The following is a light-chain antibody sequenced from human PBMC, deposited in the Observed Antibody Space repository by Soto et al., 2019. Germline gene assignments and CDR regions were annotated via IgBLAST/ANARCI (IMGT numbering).Light chain of an antibody. CDR1: SSNIGNNN. V-gene: IGLV1-47*02. CDR3: CSYTGGNTPYV. Sequence: QSVLTQPPSASATPGQRVTISCSGSSSNIGNNNAYWYQHVPGTAPKLIIHHNTLRPSWVPDRFSGSKSGTSASLAISGLRAEDEADYYCCSYTGGNTPYVFGLGTKLTVL. CDR2: HNT. J-gene: IGLJ1*01.